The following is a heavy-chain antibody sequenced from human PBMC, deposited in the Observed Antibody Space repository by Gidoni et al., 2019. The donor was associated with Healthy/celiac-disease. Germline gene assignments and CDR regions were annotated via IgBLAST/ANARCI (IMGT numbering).Heavy chain of an antibody. CDR1: GGSFSGYY. CDR2: INHSGST. CDR3: ARGRYGGNSLDY. V-gene: IGHV4-34*01. Sequence: QVQLQQWGAGLLKPSETLSLTCAVYGGSFSGYYWSWIRQPPGKGLEWIGEINHSGSTNYNPSLKSRVPISVDTSKNQFSLKLSSVTAADTAVYYCARGRYGGNSLDYWGQGTLVTVSA. D-gene: IGHD2-21*02. J-gene: IGHJ4*02.